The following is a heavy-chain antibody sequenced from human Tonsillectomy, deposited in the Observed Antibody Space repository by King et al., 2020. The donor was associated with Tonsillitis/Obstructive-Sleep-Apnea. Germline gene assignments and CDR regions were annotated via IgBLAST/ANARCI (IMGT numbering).Heavy chain of an antibody. J-gene: IGHJ6*03. CDR2: ISYDGSNK. D-gene: IGHD3-3*01. Sequence: VQLVESGGGVVQPGRSLRLSCAASGFTFISYAMHWVRQAPGKGLEWVAVISYDGSNKYYADSVKGRFTISRDNSKNTLYLQMNSLRAEDTAVYYCAGEYRITIFGVVTPYMDVWGKGTTVTVSS. CDR3: AGEYRITIFGVVTPYMDV. V-gene: IGHV3-30*01. CDR1: GFTFISYA.